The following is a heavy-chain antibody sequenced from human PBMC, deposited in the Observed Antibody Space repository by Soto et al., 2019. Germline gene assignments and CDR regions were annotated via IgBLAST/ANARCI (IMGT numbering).Heavy chain of an antibody. D-gene: IGHD2-2*01. V-gene: IGHV3-23*01. J-gene: IGHJ6*03. CDR2: ISGSGGST. Sequence: EVQLLESGGGLVQPGGSLRLSCAASGFTFSSYAMGWVRQAPGKVLEWVSAISGSGGSTYYADSVKGRFTISRDNSKNTLYLKINSLRAEDTAVYYCAKAGYCSSVSCATRYYYMDVWGKGTTVTVSS. CDR1: GFTFSSYA. CDR3: AKAGYCSSVSCATRYYYMDV.